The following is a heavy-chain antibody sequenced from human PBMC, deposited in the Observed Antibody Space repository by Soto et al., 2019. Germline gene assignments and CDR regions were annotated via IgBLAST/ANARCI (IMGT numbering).Heavy chain of an antibody. CDR3: ARGPVAPDDSNLPDY. J-gene: IGHJ4*02. CDR2: INHSGST. V-gene: IGHV4-34*01. Sequence: QVQLQQWGAGLLKPSETLSLTCAVYGGSFSGYYWSWIRQPPGKGLEWIGEINHSGSTNYNPSLKSRVTISVDTSKNQFSLKLSSVTAADTAVYYCARGPVAPDDSNLPDYWGQGTLVTVSS. CDR1: GGSFSGYY. D-gene: IGHD1-1*01.